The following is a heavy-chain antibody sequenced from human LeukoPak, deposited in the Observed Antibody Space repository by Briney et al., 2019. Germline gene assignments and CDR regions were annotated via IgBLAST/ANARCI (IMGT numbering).Heavy chain of an antibody. CDR3: ARAFRKDNYYYYGMDV. CDR1: GYTFTSYY. J-gene: IGHJ6*02. D-gene: IGHD2/OR15-2a*01. V-gene: IGHV1-46*01. Sequence: ASVKVSCKASGYTFTSYYMHWVRQAPGHGLEWMGIINPSGGSTSYAQKFQGRVTMTRDTSTSTVYMELSSLRSEDTAVYYCARAFRKDNYYYYGMDVWGQGTTVTVSS. CDR2: INPSGGST.